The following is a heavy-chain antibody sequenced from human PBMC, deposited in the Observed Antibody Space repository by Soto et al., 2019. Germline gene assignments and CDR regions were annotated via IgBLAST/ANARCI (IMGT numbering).Heavy chain of an antibody. D-gene: IGHD6-25*01. Sequence: EVQLLESGVGLVQPGGSLRLSCSASGFTFSSYAMSWVRQAPGKELEWVSAVRGSGGLTYYADSVKGRFTISRDNPKHKLYLQMNSLRAEDTAAYYCAKPPYSRAPYYYYGMAVWGQGTTVTVS. CDR2: VRGSGGLT. CDR3: AKPPYSRAPYYYYGMAV. J-gene: IGHJ6*02. CDR1: GFTFSSYA. V-gene: IGHV3-23*01.